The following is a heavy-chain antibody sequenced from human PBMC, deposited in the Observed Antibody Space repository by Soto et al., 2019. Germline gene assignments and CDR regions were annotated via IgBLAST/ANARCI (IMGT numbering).Heavy chain of an antibody. J-gene: IGHJ5*02. CDR2: INHSGST. CDR1: GGSLSGYY. CDR3: ARGLYDILTGYYTRPNWFDP. V-gene: IGHV4-34*01. D-gene: IGHD3-9*01. Sequence: SETLSLTCAVYGGSLSGYYWSWIRQPPGKGLEWIGEINHSGSTNYNPSLKSRVTISVDTSKNQFSLKLSSVTAADTAVYYCARGLYDILTGYYTRPNWFDPWGQGTLVTVSS.